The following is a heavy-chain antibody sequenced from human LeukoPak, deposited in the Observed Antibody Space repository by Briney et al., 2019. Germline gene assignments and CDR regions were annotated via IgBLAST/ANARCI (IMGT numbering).Heavy chain of an antibody. Sequence: ASVKVSCKASGGTFSSYAISWVRQAPGQGLEWMGGIIPIFGTANYAQKSQGRVAITADESTSTAYMELSSLRSEDTVVYYCARGYYYDSSGYFYWGQGTLVTVSS. J-gene: IGHJ4*02. V-gene: IGHV1-69*13. CDR2: IIPIFGTA. CDR1: GGTFSSYA. CDR3: ARGYYYDSSGYFY. D-gene: IGHD3-22*01.